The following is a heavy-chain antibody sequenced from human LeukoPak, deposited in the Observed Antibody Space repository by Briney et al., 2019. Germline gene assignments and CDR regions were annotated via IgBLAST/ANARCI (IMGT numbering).Heavy chain of an antibody. Sequence: GGSLRLSCAASGFTFRSYAMHWVRQAPRKGLDWVAGISYDGTNKYYEDSVKGRFTISRDNSRNTLYLQMNSLRSDDTAVYYCARGLGTTVTNEYYYDSSGYYDGGLDYWGQGTLVTVSS. CDR1: GFTFRSYA. CDR2: ISYDGTNK. J-gene: IGHJ4*02. D-gene: IGHD3-22*01. V-gene: IGHV3-30*04. CDR3: ARGLGTTVTNEYYYDSSGYYDGGLDY.